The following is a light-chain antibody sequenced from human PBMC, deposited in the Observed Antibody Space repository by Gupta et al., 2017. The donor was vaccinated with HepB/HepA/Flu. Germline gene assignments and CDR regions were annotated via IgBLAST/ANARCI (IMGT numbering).Light chain of an antibody. J-gene: IGLJ1*01. CDR3: CSDAGSSTYV. CDR2: EVS. CDR1: SSDVGSYNL. Sequence: QSALTQPASVSGYPGQSITISCTGTSSDVGSYNLVSWYQQHPDKAPKLMIYEVSKRPSGVSTRFSGSKSGNTASLTISGRQAEDEADYYCCSDAGSSTYVFGSGTKVTVL. V-gene: IGLV2-23*02.